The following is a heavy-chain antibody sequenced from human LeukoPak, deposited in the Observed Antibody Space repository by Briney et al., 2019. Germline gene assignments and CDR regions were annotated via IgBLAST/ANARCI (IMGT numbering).Heavy chain of an antibody. D-gene: IGHD5-18*01. V-gene: IGHV3-30-3*01. Sequence: PGGSLRLSCAASGFTFSLYTMHWVRQAPGKGLEWVSVISYDGTEKYYADSVRGRFTISRDNSQNTLYLQMNSLKPEDTAVYYCASRKDTPHLPDYWGQGTLVTVSS. CDR3: ASRKDTPHLPDY. CDR1: GFTFSLYT. J-gene: IGHJ4*02. CDR2: ISYDGTEK.